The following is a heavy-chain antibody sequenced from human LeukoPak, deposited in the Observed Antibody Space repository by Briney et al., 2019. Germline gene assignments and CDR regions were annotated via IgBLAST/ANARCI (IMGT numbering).Heavy chain of an antibody. V-gene: IGHV3-23*01. CDR1: GFIFSSNS. CDR3: AASLPNIVVVPATKGPFGY. CDR2: VSGSGGNI. J-gene: IGHJ4*02. D-gene: IGHD2-2*01. Sequence: PGGSLRLSCVASGFIFSSNSMNWVRQAPGKGLEWVSGVSGSGGNIHYADSVKGRFTISRDNSKNTLYLQMNSLRAEDTAVYYCAASLPNIVVVPATKGPFGYWGQGALVTVSS.